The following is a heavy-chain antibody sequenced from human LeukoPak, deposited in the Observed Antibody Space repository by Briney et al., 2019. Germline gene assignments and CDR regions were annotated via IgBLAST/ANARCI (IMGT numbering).Heavy chain of an antibody. V-gene: IGHV3-9*01. D-gene: IGHD6-19*01. CDR1: GFTFDDYA. J-gene: IGHJ4*02. Sequence: PGRSLRLSCAASGFTFDDYAMHWVRQAPGKGLEWVSGISWNSGSIGYADSVKGRFTISRDNAKNSLYLQMNSLRAEDTALYYCAKDVISSGWYYFDYWGQGTLVTVSS. CDR2: ISWNSGSI. CDR3: AKDVISSGWYYFDY.